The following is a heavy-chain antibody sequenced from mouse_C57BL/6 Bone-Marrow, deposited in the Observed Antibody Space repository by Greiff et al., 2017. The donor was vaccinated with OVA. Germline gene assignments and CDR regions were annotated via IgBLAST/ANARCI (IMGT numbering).Heavy chain of an antibody. J-gene: IGHJ3*01. D-gene: IGHD2-1*01. Sequence: VQLQQPGAELVRPGSSVKLSCKASGYTFTSYWMDWVKQRPGQGLEWIGNIYPSDSETHYNQKFKDKATLTVDKSSSTAYMQLSSLTSEDSAVYYCARPLYGNYLAWFAYWGQGTLVTVSA. CDR3: ARPLYGNYLAWFAY. V-gene: IGHV1-61*01. CDR1: GYTFTSYW. CDR2: IYPSDSET.